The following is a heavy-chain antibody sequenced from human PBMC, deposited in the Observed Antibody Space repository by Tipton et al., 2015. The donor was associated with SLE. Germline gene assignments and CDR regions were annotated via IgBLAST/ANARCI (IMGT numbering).Heavy chain of an antibody. CDR1: GFTVSSNY. J-gene: IGHJ4*02. CDR3: ARDRGSSWLVSYF. D-gene: IGHD6-13*01. Sequence: GSLRLSCAASGFTVSSNYMSWVRQAPGKGLEWVSVIYSGGSTYYADDVKGRVTITRDNSKNKLYLQMNSLRAEDTAGYYCARDRGSSWLVSYFWGQGTLVTVSS. CDR2: IYSGGST. V-gene: IGHV3-66*01.